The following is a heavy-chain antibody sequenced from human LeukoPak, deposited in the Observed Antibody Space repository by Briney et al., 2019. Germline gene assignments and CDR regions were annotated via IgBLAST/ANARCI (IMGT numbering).Heavy chain of an antibody. CDR1: GCSISSYY. CDR3: ARDFDSSGYYYFDY. Sequence: SETLSLTCTVSGCSISSYYWSWIRQPPGKGLEWIGYIYYSGSTNYNPSLKSRVTISVDTSKNQFSLKLSSVTAADTAVYYCARDFDSSGYYYFDYWGQGTLVTVSS. J-gene: IGHJ4*02. CDR2: IYYSGST. V-gene: IGHV4-59*01. D-gene: IGHD3-22*01.